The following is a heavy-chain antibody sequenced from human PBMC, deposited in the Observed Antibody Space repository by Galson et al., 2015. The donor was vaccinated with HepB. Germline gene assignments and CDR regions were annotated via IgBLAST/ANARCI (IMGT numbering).Heavy chain of an antibody. CDR3: ARGADYDILTGYNHYYYYMDV. CDR1: GGTFSSYA. V-gene: IGHV1-69*13. J-gene: IGHJ6*03. CDR2: IIPIFGTA. Sequence: SVKVSCKASGGTFSSYAISWVRQAPGQGLEWMGGIIPIFGTANYAQKFQGRVTITADESTSTAYMELSSLRSEDTAVYYCARGADYDILTGYNHYYYYMDVWGKGTTVTVSS. D-gene: IGHD3-9*01.